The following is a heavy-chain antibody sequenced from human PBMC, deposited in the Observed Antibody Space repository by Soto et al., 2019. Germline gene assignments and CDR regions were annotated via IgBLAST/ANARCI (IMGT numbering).Heavy chain of an antibody. J-gene: IGHJ6*02. CDR3: ARDRIAAAGTSVRYYYYGTDV. CDR1: GFTFTSSA. Sequence: GASVKVSCKASGFTFTSSAMQWVRQARGQRLEWIGWIVVGSGNTNYAQKFQERVTITRDMSTSTAYMELSSLRSEDTAVYYCARDRIAAAGTSVRYYYYGTDVWGQGTTVTVSS. D-gene: IGHD6-13*01. CDR2: IVVGSGNT. V-gene: IGHV1-58*02.